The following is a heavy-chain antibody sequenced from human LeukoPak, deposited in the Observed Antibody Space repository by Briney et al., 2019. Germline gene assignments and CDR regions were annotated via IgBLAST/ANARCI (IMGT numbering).Heavy chain of an antibody. Sequence: GSVKVSCKASGYTFTSYGIRWVRQAPGQGLEWMGWISAYNDNTNYAQKLQGRVTMTTDTSTRTAYMELRSLRSDDTAVYYCATGYSTDFDYWGQGTLVTVSS. V-gene: IGHV1-18*01. J-gene: IGHJ4*02. D-gene: IGHD6-13*01. CDR3: ATGYSTDFDY. CDR2: ISAYNDNT. CDR1: GYTFTSYG.